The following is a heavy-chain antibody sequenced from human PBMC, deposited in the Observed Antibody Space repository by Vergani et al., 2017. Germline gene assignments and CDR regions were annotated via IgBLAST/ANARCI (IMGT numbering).Heavy chain of an antibody. V-gene: IGHV5-51*01. CDR3: ARQFSWSGSSHYGMDV. CDR1: EYSFGNYW. J-gene: IGHJ6*02. D-gene: IGHD1-26*01. CDR2: IYPADSDT. Sequence: EVELVQSGPEMRKPGESPKISCKGSEYSFGNYWIGWVRQMPGKGLEWMGIIYPADSDTRYSPSFQGQVTISADKSISTAFLQWDSLKASDTALYYCARQFSWSGSSHYGMDVWGQGTTVTVSS.